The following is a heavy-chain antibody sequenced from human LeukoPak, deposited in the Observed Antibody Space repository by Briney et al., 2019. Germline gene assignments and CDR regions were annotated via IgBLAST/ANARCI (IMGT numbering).Heavy chain of an antibody. CDR2: IYYSWSA. CDR3: ARGSDFFDY. J-gene: IGHJ4*02. CDR1: GGSISSADFY. V-gene: IGHV4-31*11. Sequence: TLSLACAVSGGSISSADFYWSWIRQHPGKGLEWIGFIYYSWSAYYNPSLKSRVSISIDTSKNQFSLTLNSVTAADTAVYYCARGSDFFDYWGQGTLVTVSS.